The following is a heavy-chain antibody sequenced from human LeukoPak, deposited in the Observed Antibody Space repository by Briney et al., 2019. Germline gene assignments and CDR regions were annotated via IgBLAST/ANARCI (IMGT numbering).Heavy chain of an antibody. D-gene: IGHD2-15*01. CDR3: ARDQGCSDGARYSSH. Sequence: GGCLRLSCAASGFTLDDDAMSWVRQAPGKGLEWVSGLYWNGGNTRYGDSVKGRFTISTDNAKNSLYRQMNSLRVEDTAFYYCARDQGCSDGARYSSHWGEGTLVTVSS. CDR1: GFTLDDDA. J-gene: IGHJ4*02. V-gene: IGHV3-20*04. CDR2: LYWNGGNT.